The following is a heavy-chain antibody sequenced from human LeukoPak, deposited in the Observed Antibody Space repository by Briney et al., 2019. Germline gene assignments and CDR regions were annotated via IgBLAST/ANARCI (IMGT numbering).Heavy chain of an antibody. V-gene: IGHV4-4*07. CDR2: IYTSGST. J-gene: IGHJ6*02. CDR3: ARALDSSSVYDERYYYYYYGMDV. Sequence: SETLSLTCTVSGGSISSYYWSWIRQPAGKGLEWIGRIYTSGSTNYNPSLKSRVTMSVDTSKNQFSLKLSSVTAADTAVYYCARALDSSSVYDERYYYYYYGMDVWGQGTTVTVSS. D-gene: IGHD5/OR15-5a*01. CDR1: GGSISSYY.